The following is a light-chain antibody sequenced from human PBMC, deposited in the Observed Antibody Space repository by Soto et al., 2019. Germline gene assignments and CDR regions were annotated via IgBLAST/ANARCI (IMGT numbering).Light chain of an antibody. CDR2: GAS. CDR3: QHYNNWSPWT. Sequence: EILMTQSPATLSVSPGERATFSCRASQSGSSNLAWYQQKPGEAPRLLMYGASIRANGIPARFSGSGSGREFTLTISTMQSEDFVIYYCQHYNNWSPWTFGQGTKVDI. CDR1: QSGSSN. J-gene: IGKJ1*01. V-gene: IGKV3-15*01.